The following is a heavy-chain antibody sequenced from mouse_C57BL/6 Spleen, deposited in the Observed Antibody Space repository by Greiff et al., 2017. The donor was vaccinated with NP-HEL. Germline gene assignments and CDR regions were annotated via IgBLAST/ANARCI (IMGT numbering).Heavy chain of an antibody. CDR3: ARERYYDGSSLAWFAY. CDR2: INPNNGGT. D-gene: IGHD1-1*01. J-gene: IGHJ3*01. CDR1: GYTFTDYY. V-gene: IGHV1-26*01. Sequence: EVQLQQSGPELVKPGASVKISCKASGYTFTDYYMNWVKQSHGKSLEWIGDINPNNGGTSYNQKLKGKATLTVDKSSSTAYMELRSLTSEDSAVYYCARERYYDGSSLAWFAYWGQGTLVTVAA.